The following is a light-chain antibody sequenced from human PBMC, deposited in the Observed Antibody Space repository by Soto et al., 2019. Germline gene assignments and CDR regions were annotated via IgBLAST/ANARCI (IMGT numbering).Light chain of an antibody. V-gene: IGKV3-20*01. CDR1: QSVFNNY. CDR2: SAS. Sequence: EIVLTQSPGTLSLSPGVRATLSCRASQSVFNNYLAWYQQKPGQSPRLLIYSASIRATGIPDRFSGSGSRTDFSLTISRLEPEDIAVYFCQQYGSSHPTTFGPGTRLEIK. J-gene: IGKJ5*01. CDR3: QQYGSSHPTT.